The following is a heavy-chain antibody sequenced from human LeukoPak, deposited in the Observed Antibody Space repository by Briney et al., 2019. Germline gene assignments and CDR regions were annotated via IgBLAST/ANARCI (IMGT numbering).Heavy chain of an antibody. V-gene: IGHV3-23*01. CDR1: GFAFSNYA. Sequence: GGSLRLSCAASGFAFSNYAMSWVRQAPGKGLEWVSGISGRGSGTYYSDSVRGRFTISRDNSKNTLYLQMNTLRAEDTAVYYCAKAPRAVGTPIFEYWGQGTLVTVSS. CDR3: AKAPRAVGTPIFEY. J-gene: IGHJ4*02. D-gene: IGHD6-13*01. CDR2: ISGRGSGT.